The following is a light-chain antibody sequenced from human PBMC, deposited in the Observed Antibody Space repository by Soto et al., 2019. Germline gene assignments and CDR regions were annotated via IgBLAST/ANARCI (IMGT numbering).Light chain of an antibody. J-gene: IGKJ1*01. CDR3: KQSYSSPPT. CDR2: AAS. CDR1: QSISNH. V-gene: IGKV1-39*01. Sequence: DIQMTQSPSSLSASVEDRVIITCRASQSISNHLNWYQQKPGKAPKLLIFAASSLQSGVPSRFSGSRSGPDFTLTIRSLQPEDFATYYCKQSYSSPPTFGQGTKVDIK.